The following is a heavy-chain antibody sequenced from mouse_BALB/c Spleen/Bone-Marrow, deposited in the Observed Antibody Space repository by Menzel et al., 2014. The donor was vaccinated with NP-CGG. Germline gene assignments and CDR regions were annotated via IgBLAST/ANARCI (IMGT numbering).Heavy chain of an antibody. V-gene: IGHV1-39*01. CDR1: GYSFTGYN. D-gene: IGHD1-1*01. J-gene: IGHJ2*01. CDR3: ARSYYGSPYFDY. Sequence: EVQGVESGPELEKPGASVKISCKASGYSFTGYNMNWVKQSNGKSLEWIGNIDPSYGGTSYNQKFKGKATLTVDKSSSTAYMQLKSLTSEDSAVYYCARSYYGSPYFDYWGQGTTLTVSS. CDR2: IDPSYGGT.